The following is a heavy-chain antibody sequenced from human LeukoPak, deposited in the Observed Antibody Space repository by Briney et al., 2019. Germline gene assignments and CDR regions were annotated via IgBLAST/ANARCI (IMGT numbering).Heavy chain of an antibody. CDR2: INHSGST. D-gene: IGHD3-22*01. J-gene: IGHJ4*02. CDR1: GGSFSGYY. CDR3: ARGRFDRRYYYDSSGYYIDY. V-gene: IGHV4-34*01. Sequence: SETLSLTCAVYGGSFSGYYWSWIRQPPGKGLEWSGEINHSGSTDYNPSLKSRVTISVDTSKNQFSLKLSSVTAADTAVYYCARGRFDRRYYYDSSGYYIDYWGRGTLVTVSS.